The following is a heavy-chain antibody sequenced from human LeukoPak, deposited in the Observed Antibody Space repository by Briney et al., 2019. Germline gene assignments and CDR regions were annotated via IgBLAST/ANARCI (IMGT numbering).Heavy chain of an antibody. CDR2: ITSTSSYV. V-gene: IGHV3-21*01. D-gene: IGHD2-21*02. CDR1: GFTFSGYN. CDR3: ARLGGGDCPSIDY. J-gene: IGHJ4*02. Sequence: PGGSLRLSCAVSGFTFSGYNMNWVRQAPGKRLEWVSSITSTSSYVFYADSVKGRFTISRDNAKNSLYLQINSLRAEDTAVYYCARLGGGDCPSIDYWGQGTLVTVSS.